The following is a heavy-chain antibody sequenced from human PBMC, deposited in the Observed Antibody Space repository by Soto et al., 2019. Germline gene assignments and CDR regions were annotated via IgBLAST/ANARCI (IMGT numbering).Heavy chain of an antibody. V-gene: IGHV3-53*01. J-gene: IGHJ2*01. CDR1: GFTVSSNY. CDR2: IYSGGST. CDR3: ARNCGGGARYFDL. D-gene: IGHD2-21*01. Sequence: EVPLVESGGGLIQPGGSLRLSCAASGFTVSSNYMSWVRQAPGKGLEWVSIIYSGGSTYYADSVKGRFTISRDNSKNTLHLQMNSLRAEDTAVYFCARNCGGGARYFDLWGRGTLVTVSS.